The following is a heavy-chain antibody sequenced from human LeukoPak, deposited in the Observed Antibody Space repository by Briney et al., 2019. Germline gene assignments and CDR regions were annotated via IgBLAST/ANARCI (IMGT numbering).Heavy chain of an antibody. CDR1: GYTFTGYY. CDR3: ARSGSSSSEFDY. J-gene: IGHJ4*02. V-gene: IGHV1-2*02. D-gene: IGHD6-6*01. CDR2: INPNSGGT. Sequence: ASAKVFCKASGYTFTGYYMHWVRQAPGQGLEWMGWINPNSGGTNYAQKFQGRVTMTRDTSISTAYMELSRLRSDDTAVYYCARSGSSSSEFDYWGQGTLVTVSS.